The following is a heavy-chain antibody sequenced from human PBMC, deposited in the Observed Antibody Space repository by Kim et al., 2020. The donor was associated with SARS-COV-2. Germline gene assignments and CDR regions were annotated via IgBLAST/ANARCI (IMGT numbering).Heavy chain of an antibody. V-gene: IGHV4-4*07. J-gene: IGHJ4*02. CDR3: ALDYGGKGVQFDY. Sequence: SETLSLTCTVSGGSISSYYWSWIRQPAGEGLEWIGRVYTSGSTNYNLSLKSRVTMSVDTSKNQFSLKLNSVTAADTAVYYCALDYGGKGVQFDYWGQGTLVTVSS. CDR1: GGSISSYY. D-gene: IGHD4-17*01. CDR2: VYTSGST.